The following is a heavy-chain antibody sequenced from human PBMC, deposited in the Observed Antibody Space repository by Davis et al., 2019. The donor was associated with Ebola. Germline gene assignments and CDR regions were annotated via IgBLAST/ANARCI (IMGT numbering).Heavy chain of an antibody. D-gene: IGHD2-15*01. CDR1: GFIFSSYW. J-gene: IGHJ3*02. Sequence: GESLKISCAASGFIFSSYWMSWVRQAPGKGLEWVANIKQDGSEKYYVDSVKGRFTISRDNAKNSLYLQMNSLRDEDTAVYYCAREVATWYENAFDIWGQGTMVTVSS. CDR3: AREVATWYENAFDI. CDR2: IKQDGSEK. V-gene: IGHV3-7*01.